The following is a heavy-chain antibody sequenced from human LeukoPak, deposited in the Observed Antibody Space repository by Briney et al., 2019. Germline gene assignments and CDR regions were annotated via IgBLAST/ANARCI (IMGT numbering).Heavy chain of an antibody. J-gene: IGHJ4*02. CDR3: ARNLDGYYGSGSYDY. CDR1: GFTFRDYG. Sequence: GGSLRLSCVGSGFTFRDYGMHWVRQAPGKGLEWVALMSFDGSDKYFADSVKGRFTISRDNSKNTLYLQMNSLRAEDTAVYYCARNLDGYYGSGSYDYWGQGTLVTVSS. D-gene: IGHD3-10*01. V-gene: IGHV3-30*03. CDR2: MSFDGSDK.